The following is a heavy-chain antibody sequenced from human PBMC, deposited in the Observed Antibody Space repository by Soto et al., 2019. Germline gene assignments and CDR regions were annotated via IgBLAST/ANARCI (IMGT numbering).Heavy chain of an antibody. D-gene: IGHD3-10*01. CDR2: INHSGST. Sequence: PETLSLTCAVYGGSFSGYYWSWIRQPPGKGLEWIGEINHSGSTNYNPSLKSRVTISVDTSKNQFSLKLSSVTAADTAVYYCARAGYYGSGSYYPRYYYYGMDVWGQGTTVT. CDR3: ARAGYYGSGSYYPRYYYYGMDV. V-gene: IGHV4-34*01. J-gene: IGHJ6*02. CDR1: GGSFSGYY.